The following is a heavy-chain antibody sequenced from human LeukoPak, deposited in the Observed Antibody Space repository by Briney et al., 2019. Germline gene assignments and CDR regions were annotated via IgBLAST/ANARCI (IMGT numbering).Heavy chain of an antibody. CDR1: GFSLSTSGMC. CDR2: IDWDDDK. CDR3: ARINYDRSKGFDY. V-gene: IGHV2-70*11. D-gene: IGHD3-22*01. Sequence: SGPTLVNPTQTLTLTCTSSGFSLSTSGMCVSWIRQPPGKALEWLTRIDWDDDKYYSTSLRTRLTISKDTSENQVVLTMTNMDPVDTATYYCARINYDRSKGFDYWGQGTLVTVSS. J-gene: IGHJ4*02.